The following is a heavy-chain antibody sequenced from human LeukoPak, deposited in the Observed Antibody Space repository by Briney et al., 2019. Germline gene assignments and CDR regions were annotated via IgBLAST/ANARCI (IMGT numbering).Heavy chain of an antibody. CDR3: ARPLSGSSSWHGDAFDI. J-gene: IGHJ3*02. CDR1: GGSISSSTYY. Sequence: SEALSLTCTVSGGSISSSTYYWGWIRQPPGKGLEWIGSIYYSGSTYYNASLKSRVTISADTSKNQFSLKLSSVTAADTAVYYCARPLSGSSSWHGDAFDIWGQGTMVTVSS. CDR2: IYYSGST. V-gene: IGHV4-39*01. D-gene: IGHD6-13*01.